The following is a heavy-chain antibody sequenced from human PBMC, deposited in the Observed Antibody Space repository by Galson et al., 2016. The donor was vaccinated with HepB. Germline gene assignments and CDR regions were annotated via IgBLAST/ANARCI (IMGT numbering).Heavy chain of an antibody. CDR2: MSGSGGTT. V-gene: IGHV3-23*01. CDR1: GLTFSSYG. D-gene: IGHD6-19*01. CDR3: AKAPSGWSYYFDY. Sequence: SLRLSCAASGLTFSSYGMSWVRQAPGKGLEWVSTMSGSGGTTYYADSVKGRFTISRDNSRNTVVLQMNSLTAEDTAVYYCAKAPSGWSYYFDYWGQEILVTVSS. J-gene: IGHJ4*02.